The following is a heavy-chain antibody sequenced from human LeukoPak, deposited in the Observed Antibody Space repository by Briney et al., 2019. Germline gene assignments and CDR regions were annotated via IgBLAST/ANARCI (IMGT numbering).Heavy chain of an antibody. D-gene: IGHD3-10*01. CDR1: GFTFSSYS. J-gene: IGHJ4*02. CDR3: AKDRPNFYETSGSYYKIKGDF. CDR2: ITSSGRTP. V-gene: IGHV3-23*01. Sequence: GGSLRLSCAASGFTFSSYSMSWVRQAPGKGLEWVASITSSGRTPYYTDSVKGRFTISRDNSKNTLYLQMNSLRGEDTAVYYCAKDRPNFYETSGSYYKIKGDFWGQGSLVTVSS.